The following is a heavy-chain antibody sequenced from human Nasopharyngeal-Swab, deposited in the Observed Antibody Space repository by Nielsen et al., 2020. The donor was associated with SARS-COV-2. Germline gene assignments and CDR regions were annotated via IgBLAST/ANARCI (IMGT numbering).Heavy chain of an antibody. CDR1: GFTFTSYA. CDR2: MSGTGDNT. Sequence: GESLKISCAASGFTFTSYAMNWVRQAPGKGLEWVSGMSGTGDNTYSADSVKGRFTISRDSSKNTLYLQMNSLRAEDTAVYYCAKDSGAGFCDGGSCFPTNHWGQGTLVTVSS. D-gene: IGHD2-15*01. J-gene: IGHJ5*02. CDR3: AKDSGAGFCDGGSCFPTNH. V-gene: IGHV3-23*01.